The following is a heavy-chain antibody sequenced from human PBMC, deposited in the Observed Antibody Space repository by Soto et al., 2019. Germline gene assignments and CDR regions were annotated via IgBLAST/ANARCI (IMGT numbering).Heavy chain of an antibody. CDR1: GGSFGGYY. Sequence: SETLSLTCAVHGGSFGGYYWSWIGQPPGKGLEWIGEINHSGSTNYNPSLKSRVTISVDTSKNQFSLKLSSVTAADTAVYYCASTPESNSPLYYFDYWGQGTLVTVSS. CDR3: ASTPESNSPLYYFDY. J-gene: IGHJ4*02. CDR2: INHSGST. D-gene: IGHD7-27*01. V-gene: IGHV4-34*01.